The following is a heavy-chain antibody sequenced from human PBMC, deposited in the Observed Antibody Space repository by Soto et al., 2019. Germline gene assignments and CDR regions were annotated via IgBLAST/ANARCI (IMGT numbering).Heavy chain of an antibody. D-gene: IGHD6-13*01. CDR2: IYYSGST. V-gene: IGHV4-59*01. CDR1: GGSISSYY. J-gene: IGHJ4*02. Sequence: QVQLQESGPGLVKPSETLSLTCTVSGGSISSYYWSWIRQPPGKGLEWIGYIYYSGSTNYNPSLKRRVTISVDTSKSQFSLKLSSVTAADTAVYYCARVGYSRSWYFDYWGQGTLVTVSS. CDR3: ARVGYSRSWYFDY.